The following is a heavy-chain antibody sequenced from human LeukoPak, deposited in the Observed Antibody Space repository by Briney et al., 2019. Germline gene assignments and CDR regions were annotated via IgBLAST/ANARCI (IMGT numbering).Heavy chain of an antibody. V-gene: IGHV3-53*01. Sequence: GGSLRLSCAASGFTVSSHYMSWVSQAPGKGLEWVSLIYGGGTTYYADSVKGRFTISRDNSKNTLYLQMNSLRAEDTAVYYCARGMGSSWYYFDYWGQGTLVTVSS. CDR1: GFTVSSHY. CDR2: IYGGGTT. J-gene: IGHJ4*02. CDR3: ARGMGSSWYYFDY. D-gene: IGHD6-13*01.